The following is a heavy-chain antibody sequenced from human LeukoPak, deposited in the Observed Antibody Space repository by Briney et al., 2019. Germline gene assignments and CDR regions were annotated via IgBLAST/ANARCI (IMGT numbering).Heavy chain of an antibody. CDR2: IYYSGST. Sequence: SETLSLTCSVSGGSISSSYWSWIRQPPGKGLEWIGYIYYSGSTNYNPSLKSRVTISLDTSKNQFSLRLSSVTAADTAVYYCARDLSGSLYFDYWGQGVLVTVSS. CDR3: ARDLSGSLYFDY. D-gene: IGHD3-10*01. CDR1: GGSISSSY. J-gene: IGHJ4*02. V-gene: IGHV4-59*01.